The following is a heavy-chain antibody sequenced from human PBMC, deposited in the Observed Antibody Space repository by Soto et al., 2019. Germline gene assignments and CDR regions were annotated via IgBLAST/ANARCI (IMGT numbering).Heavy chain of an antibody. V-gene: IGHV3-21*01. CDR2: ISGSSRYI. J-gene: IGHJ4*02. CDR1: GFAFSSSS. Sequence: DGQLVESGGGLVKPGGSLRLSCAASGFAFSSSSMNWVRQAPGKGLEWVSSISGSSRYIYYADSVKGRFTISRDNAKNSLYLQMDNLRADDTAVYFCAKDGGWTAPFDHWGQGTLVTVSS. CDR3: AKDGGWTAPFDH. D-gene: IGHD3-16*01.